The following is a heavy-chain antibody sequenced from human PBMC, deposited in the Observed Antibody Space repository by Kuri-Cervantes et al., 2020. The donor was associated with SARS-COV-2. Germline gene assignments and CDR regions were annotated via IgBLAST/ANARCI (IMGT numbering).Heavy chain of an antibody. Sequence: GESLKISCAGSGFTFRSYAMTWVRQAPGKGLEWVAVISYDGSNKYYADSVKGRFTISRDNSKNTLYLQMNSLRAEDTAVYYCARDRSTHYFDYWGQGTLVTVSS. CDR3: ARDRSTHYFDY. V-gene: IGHV3-30-3*01. CDR2: ISYDGSNK. CDR1: GFTFRSYA. J-gene: IGHJ4*02.